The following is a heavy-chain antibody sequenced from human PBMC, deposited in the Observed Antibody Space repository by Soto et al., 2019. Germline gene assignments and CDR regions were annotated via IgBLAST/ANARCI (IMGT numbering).Heavy chain of an antibody. CDR2: ISYDGSNK. Sequence: GGSLRLSCAASGFTFSSYGMHWVRQAPGKGLEWVAVISYDGSNKYYADSVKGRFTISRDNSKNTLFLQMNSLRAEDTAVYYCAKARDCSGGSCYSRWFDPWGQGTLVTVS. CDR1: GFTFSSYG. D-gene: IGHD2-15*01. J-gene: IGHJ5*02. V-gene: IGHV3-30*18. CDR3: AKARDCSGGSCYSRWFDP.